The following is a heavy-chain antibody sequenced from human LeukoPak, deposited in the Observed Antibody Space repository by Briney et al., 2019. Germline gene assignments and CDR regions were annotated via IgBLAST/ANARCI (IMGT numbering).Heavy chain of an antibody. V-gene: IGHV3-21*04. D-gene: IGHD5-18*01. CDR1: GFSFSGHT. CDR2: ISPNSNYI. Sequence: GGSLRLSCAASGFSFSGHTMSWVRQSPGKGLEWVSCISPNSNYIYHGDSVKGRFTISRDNAKNSLYLQMNSLRDEDTAVYYCARDRHTAMVYYYYYMDVWGTGTTVTVSS. CDR3: ARDRHTAMVYYYYYMDV. J-gene: IGHJ6*03.